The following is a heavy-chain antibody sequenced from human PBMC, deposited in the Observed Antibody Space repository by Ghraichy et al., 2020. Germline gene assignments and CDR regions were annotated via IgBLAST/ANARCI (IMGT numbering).Heavy chain of an antibody. J-gene: IGHJ5*02. V-gene: IGHV4-34*01. D-gene: IGHD6-13*01. CDR1: GGSFSGYY. Sequence: SETLSLTCAVYGGSFSGYYWSWIRQPPGKGLEWIGEINHSGSTNYNPSLKSRVTISVDTSKNQFSLKLSSVTAADTAVYYCARGLLLYSSSWYRWFDPWGQGTLVTVSS. CDR2: INHSGST. CDR3: ARGLLLYSSSWYRWFDP.